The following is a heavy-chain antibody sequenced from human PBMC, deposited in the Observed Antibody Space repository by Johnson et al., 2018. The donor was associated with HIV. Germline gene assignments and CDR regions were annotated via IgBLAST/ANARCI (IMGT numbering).Heavy chain of an antibody. D-gene: IGHD2-2*01. V-gene: IGHV3-30*03. CDR2: TSYDGSNK. CDR3: ARFSSYLDAFDI. Sequence: QVQLVESGGGVVQPGRSLRLSCAASGFAFSNFGMHWVRQAPGKGMEWVAVTSYDGSNKYYADSVKGRFTISRDNSKNTLYLQMNSLRAEDTAVYYCARFSSYLDAFDIWGQGTMVTVSS. CDR1: GFAFSNFG. J-gene: IGHJ3*02.